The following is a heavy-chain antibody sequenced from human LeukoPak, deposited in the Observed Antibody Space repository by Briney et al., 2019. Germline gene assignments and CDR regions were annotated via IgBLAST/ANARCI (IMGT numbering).Heavy chain of an antibody. Sequence: SETLSLTCTVSGGSISSYYWSWIRQPPGKGLKWIGYIYYSGSTNYNPSLKSRVTISVDTSKNQFSLKLSSVTAADTAVYYCARDLDTATARGYYYMDVWGKGTTVTVSS. J-gene: IGHJ6*03. CDR2: IYYSGST. CDR1: GGSISSYY. CDR3: ARDLDTATARGYYYMDV. D-gene: IGHD5-18*01. V-gene: IGHV4-59*01.